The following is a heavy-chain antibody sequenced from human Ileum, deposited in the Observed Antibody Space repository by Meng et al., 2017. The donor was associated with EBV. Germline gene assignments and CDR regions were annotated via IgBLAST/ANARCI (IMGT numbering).Heavy chain of an antibody. CDR1: GVSMSSGVYH. CDR3: AIYAVGGSGQGY. Sequence: HVQLQESGQCLVKPSQTLSRTCAVSGVSMSSGVYHWSWIRQPPGKGLEWIGCSGGTYYNPSLKSRLTISVDTSKNQFSLKLDSATAADTAVYYRAIYAVGGSGQGYWGQGTLVTVSS. D-gene: IGHD1-26*01. J-gene: IGHJ4*02. V-gene: IGHV4-30-4*01. CDR2: CSGGT.